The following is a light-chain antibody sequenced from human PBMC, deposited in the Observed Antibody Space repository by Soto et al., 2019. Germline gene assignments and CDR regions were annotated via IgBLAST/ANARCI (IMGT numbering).Light chain of an antibody. CDR3: QQYGSSPRT. Sequence: EIVLTQSPGTLSLSPGERATLSCRASQSVSSSYLAWYQQKPGQAPRLLIYGASSRATGIPDRFSGSGSGTDFTLTISRLEPEDFAVYYCQQYGSSPRTFGPGTKVGIK. CDR1: QSVSSSY. CDR2: GAS. J-gene: IGKJ3*01. V-gene: IGKV3-20*01.